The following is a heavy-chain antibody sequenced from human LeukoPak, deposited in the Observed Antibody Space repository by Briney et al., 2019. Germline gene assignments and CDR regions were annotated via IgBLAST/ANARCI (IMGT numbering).Heavy chain of an antibody. J-gene: IGHJ6*03. CDR1: GFTFDDYG. Sequence: GGSLRLSCAASGFTFDDYGMSWVRQAPGKGLEWVSGINWNGGSTGYADSVKGRFTISRDNAKNSLYLQMNSLRAEDTASYYCARPQLGMGYSYYMDVWGKGTTVTVSS. D-gene: IGHD7-27*01. CDR3: ARPQLGMGYSYYMDV. V-gene: IGHV3-20*04. CDR2: INWNGGST.